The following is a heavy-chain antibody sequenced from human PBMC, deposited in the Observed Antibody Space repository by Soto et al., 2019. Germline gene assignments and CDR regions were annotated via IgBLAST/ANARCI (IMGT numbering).Heavy chain of an antibody. D-gene: IGHD6-19*01. Sequence: SETLSLTCTVSSGSFSGYYWSWIRQPPGKGLEWIGYIYSSGTTNYNPSLKSRVTISVDTSKNQFSLKLSSVTAADTAVYYCVRGSGWYFYWGQGTRVTVS. V-gene: IGHV4-59*01. J-gene: IGHJ4*02. CDR2: IYSSGTT. CDR3: VRGSGWYFY. CDR1: SGSFSGYY.